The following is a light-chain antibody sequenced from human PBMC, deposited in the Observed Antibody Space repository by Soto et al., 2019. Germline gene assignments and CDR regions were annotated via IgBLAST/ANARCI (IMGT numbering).Light chain of an antibody. CDR2: ATD. V-gene: IGKV1-39*01. J-gene: IGKJ1*01. Sequence: DIQMTQSPSSLSASLGDRFTITCLASQTITNYLNWYQQQSGKAPKLLIYATDTLQSGVPSRFSGSGSGTDFTLTISSLQPEDFATYYCQQSYSTPRTFGQGAKVDIK. CDR3: QQSYSTPRT. CDR1: QTITNY.